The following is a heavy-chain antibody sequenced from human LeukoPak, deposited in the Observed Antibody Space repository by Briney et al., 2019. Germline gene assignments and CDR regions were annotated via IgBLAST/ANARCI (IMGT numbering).Heavy chain of an antibody. Sequence: ASVKVSCKASGYTFTGYYIYWVQQAPGQGLEYMGWINPNRGGTNSTQKFQGRVTMTRDTSISTAYMELSWLRSDDTAVYYCARATEGGYHYWGQGTLVTVSS. J-gene: IGHJ4*02. D-gene: IGHD3-22*01. CDR1: GYTFTGYY. CDR2: INPNRGGT. CDR3: ARATEGGYHY. V-gene: IGHV1-2*02.